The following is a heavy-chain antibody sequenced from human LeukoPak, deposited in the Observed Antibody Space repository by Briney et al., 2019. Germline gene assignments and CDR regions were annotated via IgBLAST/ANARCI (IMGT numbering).Heavy chain of an antibody. D-gene: IGHD6-13*01. Sequence: GESLKISCKASGYTFTAYWIAWVRQMPAKGLEWMGIIYPADSDTRYSPSFQGQVTISADESRSTAYLQWSSLKASDTATYYCAREGTAATATSNWFDPWGQGTLVTVSS. V-gene: IGHV5-51*01. CDR3: AREGTAATATSNWFDP. CDR2: IYPADSDT. CDR1: GYTFTAYW. J-gene: IGHJ5*02.